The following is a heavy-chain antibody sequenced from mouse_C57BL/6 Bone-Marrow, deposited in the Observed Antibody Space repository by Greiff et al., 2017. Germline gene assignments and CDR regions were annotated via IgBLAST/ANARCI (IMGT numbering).Heavy chain of an antibody. D-gene: IGHD2-2*01. CDR3: ARDEDGYDGGAMDY. J-gene: IGHJ4*01. CDR2: FTMYSDAT. CDR1: YFAFMASA. Sequence: LQQSGAELVRPGSSVKLSCKDSYFAFMASAMHWVKQRPGHGLEWIGSFTMYSDATEYSENFKGKATLTANTSSSTAYMELSSLTSEDAAVDYGARDEDGYDGGAMDYWGQGTSVTVSS. V-gene: IGHV1-49*01.